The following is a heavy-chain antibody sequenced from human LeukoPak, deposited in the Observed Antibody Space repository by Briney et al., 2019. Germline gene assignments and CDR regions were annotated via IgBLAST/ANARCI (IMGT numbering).Heavy chain of an antibody. J-gene: IGHJ3*02. D-gene: IGHD3-22*01. CDR1: GGSISSGGYY. CDR2: IYYSGST. V-gene: IGHV4-31*03. CDR3: ARAYYYDSSGYYSAAFDI. Sequence: SETLSLTCTVSGGSISSGGYYWSWIRQHPGKGLEWIGYIYYSGSTYYNPSLKSRVTISVDTSKNQFSLKLSFVTAADTAVYYCARAYYYDSSGYYSAAFDIWGQGTMVTVSS.